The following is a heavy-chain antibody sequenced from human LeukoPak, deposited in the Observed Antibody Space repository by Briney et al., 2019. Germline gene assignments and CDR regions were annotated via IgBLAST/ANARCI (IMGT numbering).Heavy chain of an antibody. V-gene: IGHV4-34*01. J-gene: IGHJ5*02. Sequence: SETLSLTCAVYGGSFSGYYWSWIRQPPGKGPEWIGEINHSGSTNYNPSLKSRVTISVDTSKNQFSLKLSSVTAADTAVYYCARGRDVVVPAAKDDWFDPWGQGTLVTVSS. CDR1: GGSFSGYY. CDR2: INHSGST. CDR3: ARGRDVVVPAAKDDWFDP. D-gene: IGHD2-2*01.